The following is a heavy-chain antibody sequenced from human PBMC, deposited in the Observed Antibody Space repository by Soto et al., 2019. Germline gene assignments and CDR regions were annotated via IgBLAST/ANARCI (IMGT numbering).Heavy chain of an antibody. CDR3: LRGSQAPFLVAVDVPSGADF. V-gene: IGHV1-2*02. CDR1: GYTFSDYY. D-gene: IGHD2-8*02. J-gene: IGHJ4*02. Sequence: ASVKVSCKASGYTFSDYYLHWVRQAPGQALEWVGWMHPNNGGTNYAQKFRGRVTMTRDTSITTAFMELSSLSADDTAVYYCLRGSQAPFLVAVDVPSGADFWGQEALVTVSS. CDR2: MHPNNGGT.